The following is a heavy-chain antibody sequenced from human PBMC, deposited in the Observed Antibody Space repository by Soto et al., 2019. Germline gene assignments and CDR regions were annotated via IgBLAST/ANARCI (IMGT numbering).Heavy chain of an antibody. CDR3: SMMDVYMTPSPQDD. V-gene: IGHV1-18*01. CDR2: INTYNGNT. CDR1: GYTFTRYG. Sequence: QVQLVQSGAEVKNPGASVKVSCKASGYTFTRYGIGWARQAPGQGLEWMGWINTYNGNTNYAQHVQGRVTLTTDTSTSTANMELWRLRSNDTAIYYWSMMDVYMTPSPQDDWGQGTTVIVCS. J-gene: IGHJ6*02. D-gene: IGHD2-2*01.